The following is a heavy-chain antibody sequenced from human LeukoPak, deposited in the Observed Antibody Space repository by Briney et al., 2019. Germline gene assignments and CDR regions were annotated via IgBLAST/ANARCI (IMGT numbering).Heavy chain of an antibody. Sequence: SETLSLTCTVSGGSMSGYSWSWIRQPPGKTLEWIGYIYYSGSTNYNSSLKSRVTISVDTSKNQLSLKLSSVTAADTAVYYCARGHQGLDPWGQGALGAVSS. J-gene: IGHJ5*02. V-gene: IGHV4-59*08. CDR2: IYYSGST. CDR3: ARGHQGLDP. CDR1: GGSMSGYS.